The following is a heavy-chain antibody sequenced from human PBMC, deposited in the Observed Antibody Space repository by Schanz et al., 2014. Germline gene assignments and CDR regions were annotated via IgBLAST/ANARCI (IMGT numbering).Heavy chain of an antibody. D-gene: IGHD3-10*01. Sequence: EVQLVESGGGLVQPGGSLRLSCAASGFIFSNSWMSWVRQAPGKGLEWVANIKQDGSEKYYVDSVKGRFTISRDNAKNSRYLQMNSLTAEDTAMYYCAKDQGSYGSGSYSYFDYWGQGALASVSS. CDR1: GFIFSNSW. CDR3: AKDQGSYGSGSYSYFDY. J-gene: IGHJ4*02. V-gene: IGHV3-7*01. CDR2: IKQDGSEK.